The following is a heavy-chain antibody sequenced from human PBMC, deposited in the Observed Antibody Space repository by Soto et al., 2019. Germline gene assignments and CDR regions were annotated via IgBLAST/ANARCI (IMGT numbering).Heavy chain of an antibody. J-gene: IGHJ4*02. D-gene: IGHD3-3*01. Sequence: SATLSLTCTASGASISSYSWSWIRQPPGKGLECIGYIYDSGSTNHNPALKSRVTISVDTSKNQFSLKLSSVTAADTAVYYCARVAYYDFWSGYQGLDYWGQGTLVTVSS. CDR1: GASISSYS. CDR3: ARVAYYDFWSGYQGLDY. V-gene: IGHV4-59*01. CDR2: IYDSGST.